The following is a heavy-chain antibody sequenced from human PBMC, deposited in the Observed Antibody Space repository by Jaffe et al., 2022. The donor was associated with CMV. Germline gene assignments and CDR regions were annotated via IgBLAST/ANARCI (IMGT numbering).Heavy chain of an antibody. CDR3: AHRGPPPTPYSYGSYYFDY. CDR1: GFSLSTSGVG. Sequence: QITLKESGPTLVKPTQTLTLTCTFSGFSLSTSGVGVGWIRQPPGKALEWLALIYWNDDKRYSPSLKSRLTITKDTSKNQVVLTMTNMDPVDTATYYCAHRGPPPTPYSYGSYYFDYWGQGTLVTVSS. J-gene: IGHJ4*02. V-gene: IGHV2-5*01. CDR2: IYWNDDK. D-gene: IGHD5-18*01.